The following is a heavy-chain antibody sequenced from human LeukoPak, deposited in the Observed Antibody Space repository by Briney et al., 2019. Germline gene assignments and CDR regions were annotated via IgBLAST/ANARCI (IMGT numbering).Heavy chain of an antibody. Sequence: GGTLRLSCAASGFTFSSYTMSWVRQAPGKGLEWVSTITTSDGNTYYADSVKGRFTVSRDNSKNTLFLQMNSLRAEDTAVYYCAKDGGLWVSAHWGDSWGRGTLVTVSS. V-gene: IGHV3-23*01. CDR1: GFTFSSYT. D-gene: IGHD7-27*01. CDR3: AKDGGLWVSAHWGDS. CDR2: ITTSDGNT. J-gene: IGHJ4*02.